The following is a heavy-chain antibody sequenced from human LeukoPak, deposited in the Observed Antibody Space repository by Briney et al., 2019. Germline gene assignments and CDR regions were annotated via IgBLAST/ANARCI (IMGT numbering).Heavy chain of an antibody. CDR2: IYTSGST. D-gene: IGHD3-10*01. J-gene: IGHJ3*02. V-gene: IGHV4-4*07. CDR3: ARDYYGSGSYNDAFDI. CDR1: GGSISSYY. Sequence: SETLSLTCIVSGGSISSYYWSWIRQPAGKGLEWIGRIYTSGSTNYNPSLKSRVTMSVDTSKNQFSLKLSSVTAADTAVYYCARDYYGSGSYNDAFDIWGQGTMVTVSS.